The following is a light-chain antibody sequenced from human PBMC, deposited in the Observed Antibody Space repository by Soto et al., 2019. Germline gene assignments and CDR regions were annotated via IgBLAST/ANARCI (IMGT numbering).Light chain of an antibody. CDR3: GTWDSNLSAL. CDR1: SSKIGNNY. Sequence: QSVLTQPPSVSAAPGQKVTISCSGSSSKIGNNYVSWYQQLPGTAPKLLIYENNKRPSGIPDRFSGSKSGTSATLGITGLQTGDEADYYCGTWDSNLSALFGTGTKVTVL. J-gene: IGLJ1*01. V-gene: IGLV1-51*02. CDR2: ENN.